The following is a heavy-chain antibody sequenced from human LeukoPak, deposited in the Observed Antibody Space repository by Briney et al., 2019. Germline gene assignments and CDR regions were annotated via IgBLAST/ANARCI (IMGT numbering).Heavy chain of an antibody. CDR1: GYTFTGYY. Sequence: ASVKVSCKASGYTFTGYYMHWVRQAPGQGLEWMGWINPNSGGTNYAQKFQGRVTITADKSTSTAYMELSSLRSEDTAVYYCARVLAARPAPFDYWGQGTLVTVSS. CDR2: INPNSGGT. CDR3: ARVLAARPAPFDY. V-gene: IGHV1-2*02. J-gene: IGHJ4*02. D-gene: IGHD6-6*01.